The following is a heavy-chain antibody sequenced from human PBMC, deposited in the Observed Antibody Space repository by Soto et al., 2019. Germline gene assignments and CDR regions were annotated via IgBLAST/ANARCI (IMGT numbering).Heavy chain of an antibody. D-gene: IGHD3-22*01. J-gene: IGHJ4*02. CDR1: LYTFTGYY. Sequence: ASVKVSCKASLYTFTGYYMHWVRQAPGQGLEWLGWINPKSGDTNYAPKFRGWVTMTRDTSITTAYMELSRPRSDDTAVYYCARDARAYYSDTTGYYYGLYFDFWGQGTLVTVSS. CDR3: ARDARAYYSDTTGYYYGLYFDF. V-gene: IGHV1-2*04. CDR2: INPKSGDT.